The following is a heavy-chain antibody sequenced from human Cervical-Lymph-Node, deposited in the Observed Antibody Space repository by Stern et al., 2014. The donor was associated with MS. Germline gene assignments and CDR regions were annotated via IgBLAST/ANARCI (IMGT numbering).Heavy chain of an antibody. CDR2: IAPVFHTT. CDR3: ATGLGYTDFLSRYYFDA. V-gene: IGHV1-69*01. J-gene: IGHJ4*02. Sequence: VQLVQSGAEVKKPGSSVTVSCKASGGSLNTYSFSWVRQAPGQGLEWMGGIAPVFHTTNYAEKFEGRVTITADESTTTTYLELSGLRSEDTAVYFCATGLGYTDFLSRYYFDAGGQGTLVPVSS. CDR1: GGSLNTYS. D-gene: IGHD6-13*01.